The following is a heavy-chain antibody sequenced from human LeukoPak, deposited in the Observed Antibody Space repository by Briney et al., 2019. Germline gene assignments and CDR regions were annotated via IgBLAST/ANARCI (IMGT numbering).Heavy chain of an antibody. V-gene: IGHV3-23*01. CDR3: ANGNRCTSPNCLGYYYFYMDV. D-gene: IGHD2-8*01. CDR1: GFTFSSYA. Sequence: PGGSLRLSCAASGFTFSSYAMNWVRQAPGGGLEWFSGFSGSGGTTYYADSVKGRFTISRDNSKNTLYLQMNSLRAEDTAVYYCANGNRCTSPNCLGYYYFYMDVWGKGTTVTVSS. CDR2: FSGSGGTT. J-gene: IGHJ6*03.